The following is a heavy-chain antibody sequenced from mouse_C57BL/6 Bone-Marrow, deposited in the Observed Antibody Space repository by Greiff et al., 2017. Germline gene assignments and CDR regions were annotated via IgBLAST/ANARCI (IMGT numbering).Heavy chain of an antibody. D-gene: IGHD2-4*01. CDR1: GYTFTDYE. Sequence: QVHVKQSGAELVRPGASVTLSCKASGYTFTDYEMHWVKQTPVHGLEWIGAIDPETGGTAYNQKFKGKAILTADKSSSTAYMELRSLTSEDSAVYYCTRGLRRRGYYFDYWGQGTTLTVSS. V-gene: IGHV1-15*01. CDR2: IDPETGGT. J-gene: IGHJ2*01. CDR3: TRGLRRRGYYFDY.